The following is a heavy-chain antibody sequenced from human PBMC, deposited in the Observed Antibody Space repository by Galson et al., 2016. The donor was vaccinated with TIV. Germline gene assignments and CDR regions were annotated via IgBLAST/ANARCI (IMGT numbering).Heavy chain of an antibody. D-gene: IGHD2-15*01. J-gene: IGHJ5*02. CDR2: VYSSGMS. V-gene: IGHV4-4*07. CDR3: ARHPDCSGSGGYCYSAWFDP. Sequence: SETLSLTCSVSGDSVSRYYYNWIRQPAGKGLEWIGRVYSSGMSNYNPPLKSRVTMSVDKSKNQLFMNLTSVTAADTAVYYCARHPDCSGSGGYCYSAWFDPWGQGALVTVSS. CDR1: GDSVSRYY.